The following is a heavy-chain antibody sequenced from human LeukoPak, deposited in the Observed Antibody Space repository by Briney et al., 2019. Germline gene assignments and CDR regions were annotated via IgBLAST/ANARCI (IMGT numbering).Heavy chain of an antibody. CDR1: GYTFTSYA. CDR2: INTNTGNP. V-gene: IGHV7-4-1*01. CDR3: ASGLLRYFDWLLYGMGV. J-gene: IGHJ6*04. D-gene: IGHD3-9*01. Sequence: ASVKVSCKASGYTFTSYAMNWVRQAPGQGLEWMGWINTNTGNPTYAQGFTGRFVFSLDTSVSTAYLQICSLKAEDTAVYYCASGLLRYFDWLLYGMGVWGKGTTVTVSS.